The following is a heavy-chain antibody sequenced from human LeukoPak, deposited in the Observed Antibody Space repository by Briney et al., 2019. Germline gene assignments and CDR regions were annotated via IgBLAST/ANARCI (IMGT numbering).Heavy chain of an antibody. J-gene: IGHJ6*03. CDR3: ARQGAAGKYYYYYMDV. Sequence: GGSLRLSYAASGFTFSSYAMSWVRQMPGQGLEWMGIIYPDDSNTIYGPSFQGQVTISADKSINTAYLEWSSLKASDTAIYYCARQGAAGKYYYYYMDVWGKGTTVTVSS. CDR2: IYPDDSNT. V-gene: IGHV5-51*01. CDR1: GFTFSSYA. D-gene: IGHD6-13*01.